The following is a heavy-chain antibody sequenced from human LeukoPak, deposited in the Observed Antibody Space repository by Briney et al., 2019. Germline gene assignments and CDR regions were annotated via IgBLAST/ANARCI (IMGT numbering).Heavy chain of an antibody. CDR2: IKSKTDGGTT. Sequence: AXXSXFXXAXGKGLEWVGRIKSKTDGGTTDYAAPVKGRFTISRDDSKNTLYLQMNSLKSEATAVYYCTKQVRGSYFAFDIWGQGTMVTVSS. CDR1: AX. D-gene: IGHD1-26*01. CDR3: TKQVRGSYFAFDI. V-gene: IGHV3-15*01. J-gene: IGHJ3*02.